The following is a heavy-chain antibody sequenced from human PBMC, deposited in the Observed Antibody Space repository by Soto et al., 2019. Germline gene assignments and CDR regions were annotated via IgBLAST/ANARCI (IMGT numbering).Heavy chain of an antibody. CDR1: GFTFSSYA. CDR3: AREHYDFWSGYHGWDYYYGMDV. D-gene: IGHD3-3*01. J-gene: IGHJ6*04. V-gene: IGHV3-30-3*01. Sequence: WGSLRLSCVASGFTFSSYAMHWVRQAPGKGLERVAVISYDGSNKYYADSVKGRFTISRDNSKNTLYLQMNSLRAEDTAVYYCAREHYDFWSGYHGWDYYYGMDVRGKGSTVAVSS. CDR2: ISYDGSNK.